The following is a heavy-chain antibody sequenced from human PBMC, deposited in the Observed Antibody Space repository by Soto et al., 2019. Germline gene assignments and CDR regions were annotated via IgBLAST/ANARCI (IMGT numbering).Heavy chain of an antibody. CDR1: GGSISVGDYY. Sequence: QVRLQESGPGLVKPSETLSLTCSVSGGSISVGDYYWSWIRQPPGKGLEWIGYIYNNGYTDYNPSLQIRVSISVEPSKTQFYRRLSSVTAADTAVYYWARENCGGGACSTIDSWAQGTLATVSS. D-gene: IGHD2-21*01. CDR3: ARENCGGGACSTIDS. V-gene: IGHV4-30-4*01. CDR2: IYNNGYT. J-gene: IGHJ4*02.